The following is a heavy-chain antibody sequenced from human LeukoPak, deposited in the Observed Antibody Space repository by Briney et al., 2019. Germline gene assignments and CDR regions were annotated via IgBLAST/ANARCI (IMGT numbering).Heavy chain of an antibody. CDR1: GFTFSSYD. D-gene: IGHD3-9*01. CDR3: ARASSKQLAGYLPDGFDI. CDR2: ISSSGTYV. V-gene: IGHV3-21*01. Sequence: GGSLRLSCAASGFTFSSYDMIWVRQAPGKGLEWVSSISSSGTYVYYADSVKGRFTISRDNAKNSLSLQMNSLRADDAAVYYCARASSKQLAGYLPDGFDIWGQGTMVTVSS. J-gene: IGHJ3*02.